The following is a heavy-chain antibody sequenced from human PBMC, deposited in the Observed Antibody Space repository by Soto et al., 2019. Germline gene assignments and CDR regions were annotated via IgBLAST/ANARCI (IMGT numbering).Heavy chain of an antibody. D-gene: IGHD6-19*01. CDR1: GYTFTSYS. CDR3: ARVGMSNGWTFDT. V-gene: IGHV1-18*04. Sequence: QVQLVQSGAEVKKPGASVKVSCKASGYTFTSYSLSWVRQAPAQGLEWVGWVSGYSDNTNNGYNFQGRVTMTKDTASSTGYMEMRSLRSDDTAIYYCARVGMSNGWTFDTWGQGTLVTVSS. J-gene: IGHJ4*02. CDR2: VSGYSDNT.